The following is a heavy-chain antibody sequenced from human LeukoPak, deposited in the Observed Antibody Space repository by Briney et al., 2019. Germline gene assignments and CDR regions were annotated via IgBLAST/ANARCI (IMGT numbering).Heavy chain of an antibody. CDR3: ATDRNSGKYYDY. V-gene: IGHV3-33*01. CDR2: IWYDGSNQ. J-gene: IGHJ4*02. Sequence: GRSLRLSCAASGLRFRNYGMHWVRQAPGKGLEWVAAIWYDGSNQYYVDSVKGRFTVSRDNAKNTLYLQMNSLRAEDTAVYYCATDRNSGKYYDYWGQGTLVTVSS. CDR1: GLRFRNYG. D-gene: IGHD1-26*01.